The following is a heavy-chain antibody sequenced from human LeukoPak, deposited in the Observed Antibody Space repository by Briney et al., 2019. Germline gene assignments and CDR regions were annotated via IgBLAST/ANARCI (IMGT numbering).Heavy chain of an antibody. CDR3: AREDIVVVPAAQHTYYYGMDV. J-gene: IGHJ6*02. V-gene: IGHV1-69*05. D-gene: IGHD2-2*01. CDR1: GGTFSSYA. Sequence: ASVKVSCKASGGTFSSYAISWVRQAPGQGLEWMGGIIPIFGTANYAQKFQGRVTITRDTSASTAYMELSSLRSEDPAVYYCAREDIVVVPAAQHTYYYGMDVWGQGTTVTVSS. CDR2: IIPIFGTA.